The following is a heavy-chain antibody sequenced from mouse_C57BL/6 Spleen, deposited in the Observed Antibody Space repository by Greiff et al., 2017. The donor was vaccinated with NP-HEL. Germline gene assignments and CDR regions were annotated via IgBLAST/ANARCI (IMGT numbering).Heavy chain of an antibody. J-gene: IGHJ4*01. D-gene: IGHD2-3*01. Sequence: QVQLQQPGTELVKPGASVKLSCKASGYTFTSYWMHWVKQRPGQGLEWIGNINPSNGGTNYNEKFKRKATLTVDKSSSTAYMYLRSLTSEDAAVYYCAREWVLYASYYYHAMDYWGQGTSVTVSS. CDR2: INPSNGGT. CDR3: AREWVLYASYYYHAMDY. V-gene: IGHV1-53*01. CDR1: GYTFTSYW.